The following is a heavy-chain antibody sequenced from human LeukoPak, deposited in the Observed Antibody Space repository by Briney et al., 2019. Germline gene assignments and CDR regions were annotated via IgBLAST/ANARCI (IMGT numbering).Heavy chain of an antibody. D-gene: IGHD5-18*01. V-gene: IGHV4-59*01. Sequence: SETLSLTCTVSGGSISSYYWSWIRQPPGKGPEWIGYIYYSGSTNYNPSLRSRVTISVDTSKNQFSLKLSSVTAADTAVYYCARENTAMVYAGFDYWGQGTLVTVSS. CDR3: ARENTAMVYAGFDY. J-gene: IGHJ4*02. CDR2: IYYSGST. CDR1: GGSISSYY.